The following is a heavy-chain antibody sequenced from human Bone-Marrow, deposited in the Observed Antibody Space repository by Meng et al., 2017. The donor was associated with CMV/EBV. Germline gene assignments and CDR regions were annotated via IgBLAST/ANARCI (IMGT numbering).Heavy chain of an antibody. CDR2: INPNTGAA. J-gene: IGHJ6*02. Sequence: ASVKVSCKTSGYTFTGYFIYWVRQAPGQGLEWMGGINPNTGAANYAPKFQGRVTMTRDTSISTAFMDLSRLTADDTAVYYCARTFDRTARLGSYYYYGMDVWGQGTTVTVSS. CDR1: GYTFTGYF. D-gene: IGHD6-6*01. CDR3: ARTFDRTARLGSYYYYGMDV. V-gene: IGHV1-2*02.